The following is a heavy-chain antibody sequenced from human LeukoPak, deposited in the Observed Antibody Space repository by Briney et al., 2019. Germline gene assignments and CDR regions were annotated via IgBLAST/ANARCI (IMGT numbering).Heavy chain of an antibody. CDR3: ALLAVASYFDY. D-gene: IGHD6-19*01. CDR1: GFPFSIYE. CDR2: IGSSGTIR. Sequence: GGSLRLSCAVSGFPFSIYEMNWVRQAPGKGLEWVSNIGSSGTIRYYADSVKGRFSISRDNAKNSLYLQMNRLRVEDTGVYYCALLAVASYFDYWGQGALVTVSS. J-gene: IGHJ4*02. V-gene: IGHV3-48*03.